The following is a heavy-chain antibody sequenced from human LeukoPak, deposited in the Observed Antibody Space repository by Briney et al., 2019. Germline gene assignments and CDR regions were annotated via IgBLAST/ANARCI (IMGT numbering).Heavy chain of an antibody. D-gene: IGHD5-12*01. V-gene: IGHV3-21*04. CDR1: GFTFSSYS. Sequence: GGSLRLSCAASGFTFSSYSMNWVRQAPGKGLEWVSSISSSSSYIYYADSVKGRFTISRDNTKNSLYLQMNSLRAEDTAVYYCARDPIYLYSDYDWGQGTLVTVSS. CDR2: ISSSSSYI. J-gene: IGHJ4*02. CDR3: ARDPIYLYSDYD.